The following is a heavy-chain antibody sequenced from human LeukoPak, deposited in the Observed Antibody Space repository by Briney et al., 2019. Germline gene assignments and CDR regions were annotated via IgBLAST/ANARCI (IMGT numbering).Heavy chain of an antibody. D-gene: IGHD5-12*01. Sequence: GGSLRVSCAASGFTFSSYAMSWVRQAPGKGLEWVSAISGSGGSAYYADPVKGRFTITRDNSKNTLNPQVNSLRAEDTAVYYCARDSSRGYDYGSRFDYWGQGTLVTVSS. CDR2: ISGSGGSA. CDR3: ARDSSRGYDYGSRFDY. J-gene: IGHJ4*02. CDR1: GFTFSSYA. V-gene: IGHV3-23*01.